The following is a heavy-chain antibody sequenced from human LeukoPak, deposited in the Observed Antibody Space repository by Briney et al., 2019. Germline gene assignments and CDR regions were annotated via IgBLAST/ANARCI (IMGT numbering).Heavy chain of an antibody. CDR3: ARYAPGDYYDSSGHFDY. CDR1: GFTFSSYA. D-gene: IGHD3-22*01. CDR2: ISYDGSNK. V-gene: IGHV3-30-3*01. J-gene: IGHJ4*02. Sequence: GGSLRLSCAASGFTFSSYAMHWVRQAPGKGLEWVAVISYDGSNKYYADSVKGRFTISRDNSKNTLYLQMNSLRAEDTAVYYCARYAPGDYYDSSGHFDYWGQGTLVTVSS.